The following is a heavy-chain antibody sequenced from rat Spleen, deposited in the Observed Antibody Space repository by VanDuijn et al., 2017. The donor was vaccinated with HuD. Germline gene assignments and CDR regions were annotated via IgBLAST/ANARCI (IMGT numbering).Heavy chain of an antibody. CDR2: ITSGGSNT. CDR3: TRGYYFDY. CDR1: GFTFSSFV. J-gene: IGHJ2*01. V-gene: IGHV5-25*01. Sequence: EVQLVESGGGLVQPGRSLKLSCAASGFTFSSFVMAWVRQAPKKGLEWVASITSGGSNTYYPDSVKGRFTISRDNAKSTLYLQMDSLRSEDTATYYCTRGYYFDYWGQGVMVTVSS.